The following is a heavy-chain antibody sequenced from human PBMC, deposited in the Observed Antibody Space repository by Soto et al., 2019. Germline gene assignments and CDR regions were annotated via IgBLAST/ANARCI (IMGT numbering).Heavy chain of an antibody. CDR1: GGSISSYY. CDR2: IYYSGST. V-gene: IGHV4-59*01. J-gene: IGHJ4*02. CDR3: ARGSGFGELILNFDY. Sequence: SETLSLTCTVSGGSISSYYWSWIRQPPGKGLEWIGYIYYSGSTNYNPSLKSRVTISVDTSKNQFSLKLSSVTAADTAVYYCARGSGFGELILNFDYWGQGTLVTVSS. D-gene: IGHD3-10*01.